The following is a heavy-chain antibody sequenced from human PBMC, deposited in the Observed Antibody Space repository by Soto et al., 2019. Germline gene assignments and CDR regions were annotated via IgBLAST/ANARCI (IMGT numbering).Heavy chain of an antibody. CDR3: ASARRDGYNWLDY. Sequence: QVQLVESGGGVVQPGRSLRLSCAASGFTFSSYAMHWVRQAPGKGLEWVAVISYDGSNKYYADSVKGRFTISRDNSKNTRYLQMNSLRAEDTAVYYCASARRDGYNWLDYWGQGTLVTVSS. J-gene: IGHJ4*02. D-gene: IGHD5-12*01. CDR2: ISYDGSNK. V-gene: IGHV3-30-3*01. CDR1: GFTFSSYA.